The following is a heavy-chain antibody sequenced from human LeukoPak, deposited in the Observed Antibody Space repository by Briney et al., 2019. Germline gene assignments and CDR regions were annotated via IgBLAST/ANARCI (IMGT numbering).Heavy chain of an antibody. Sequence: PGGSLRLSCAAPGFTFNRHAMHWVRQAPGKGLEWVSVIRSGGSTVYADSVKGRFTISRDNSKNTLYLQLNSLRAEDTAVYYCAREGSGRTAYNDGLDVWGQGTMVTVSS. D-gene: IGHD3-10*01. CDR2: IRSGGST. CDR3: AREGSGRTAYNDGLDV. V-gene: IGHV3-53*01. J-gene: IGHJ3*01. CDR1: GFTFNRHA.